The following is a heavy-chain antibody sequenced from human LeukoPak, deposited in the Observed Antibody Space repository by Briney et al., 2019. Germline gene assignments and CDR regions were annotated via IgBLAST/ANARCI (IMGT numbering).Heavy chain of an antibody. CDR3: ARGWLEQLFDS. J-gene: IGHJ4*02. V-gene: IGHV4-39*07. D-gene: IGHD5-24*01. CDR1: GGSISSSSYY. Sequence: SETLSLTCTVSGGSISSSSYYWGWIRQPPGKGLEWIGNIYYSGNAYYNPSLKSRVTISVDTSKNESSLNLNSVTAADAAVYYCARGWLEQLFDSWGQGTLVTVSS. CDR2: IYYSGNA.